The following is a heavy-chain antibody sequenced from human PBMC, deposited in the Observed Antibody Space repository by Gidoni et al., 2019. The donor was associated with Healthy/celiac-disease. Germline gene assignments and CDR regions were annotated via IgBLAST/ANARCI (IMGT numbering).Heavy chain of an antibody. CDR2: LNAGNGNT. V-gene: IGHV1-3*01. CDR3: ARGWDLLFSFDY. Sequence: QVQLVQSGAEGKKPGASVKVSCQASGYTFTSYGIHWVRQAPGQRLEWMGWLNAGNGNTKYSQKFQGRVTITRDTSASTVYMELSSLRSEDSAVYFCARGWDLLFSFDYWGQGTLVTVSS. CDR1: GYTFTSYG. D-gene: IGHD1-26*01. J-gene: IGHJ4*02.